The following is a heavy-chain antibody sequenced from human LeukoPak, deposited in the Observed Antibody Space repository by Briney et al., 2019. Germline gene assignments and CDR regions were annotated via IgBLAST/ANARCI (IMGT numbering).Heavy chain of an antibody. J-gene: IGHJ3*02. CDR1: GFTFSNAW. CDR3: ARERLSGATLDAFDI. V-gene: IGHV3-21*01. Sequence: GGSLRLSCAASGFTFSNAWMSWVRQAPGKGLEWVSSISSSSSYIYYADSVKGRFTISRDNAKNSLYLQMNSLRAEDTAVYYCARERLSGATLDAFDIWGQGTMVTVSS. CDR2: ISSSSSYI. D-gene: IGHD7-27*01.